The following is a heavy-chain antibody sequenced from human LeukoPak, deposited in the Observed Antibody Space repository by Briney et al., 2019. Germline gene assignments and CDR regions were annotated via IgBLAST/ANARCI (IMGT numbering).Heavy chain of an antibody. CDR2: INHSGST. D-gene: IGHD3-16*02. CDR3: ARHVLSRLNVIDY. V-gene: IGHV4-34*01. CDR1: GGSFNTYY. Sequence: SETLSLTCAVYGGSFNTYYWSWIRPPPGKGLEWIGEINHSGSTNYNPSLKSRFTISVDTSKNQFSLKVSSVTAADTAVYYCARHVLSRLNVIDYWGQGTLVAVSS. J-gene: IGHJ4*02.